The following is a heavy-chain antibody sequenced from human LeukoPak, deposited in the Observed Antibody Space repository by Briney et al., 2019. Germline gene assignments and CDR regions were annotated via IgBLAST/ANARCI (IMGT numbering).Heavy chain of an antibody. D-gene: IGHD3-9*01. CDR2: ISYDGSDK. Sequence: GGSLRLSCAASGFTFSSYGMHWVRQAPGKGLEWVAVISYDGSDKYYADSVKGRFTISRDNSKNTLYLQMNSLRAEDTAVYYCAKAHYDIWAIDYWGQGTLVIVSS. V-gene: IGHV3-30*18. J-gene: IGHJ4*02. CDR1: GFTFSSYG. CDR3: AKAHYDIWAIDY.